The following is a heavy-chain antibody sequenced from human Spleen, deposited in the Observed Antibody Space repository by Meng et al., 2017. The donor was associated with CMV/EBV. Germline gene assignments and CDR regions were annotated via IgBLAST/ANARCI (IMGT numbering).Heavy chain of an antibody. Sequence: GESLKISCGASGRSFNTYWMTWVRQAPGKGLERVANINRDGSEKYYVDSVRGRYTISRDNAQNSVYPQMNSLRAEDTAVYYCTRGRGYTSSSYYHGMDVWGQGTTVTVSS. D-gene: IGHD6-6*01. CDR1: GRSFNTYW. CDR2: INRDGSEK. CDR3: TRGRGYTSSSYYHGMDV. J-gene: IGHJ6*02. V-gene: IGHV3-7*04.